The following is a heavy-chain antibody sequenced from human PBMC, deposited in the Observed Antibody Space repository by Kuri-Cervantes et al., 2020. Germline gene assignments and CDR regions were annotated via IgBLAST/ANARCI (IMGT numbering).Heavy chain of an antibody. Sequence: SVKVSCKASGFTFTSSAMQWVRRARGQRLEWIGWIVVGSGNTNYAQKFQERVTITRGMSTSTAYMELSSLRSEDTAVYYCAREGAGYSSSWYSSGPRSYYYYYGMDVWGQGTTVTVSS. V-gene: IGHV1-58*02. CDR3: AREGAGYSSSWYSSGPRSYYYYYGMDV. CDR1: GFTFTSSA. D-gene: IGHD6-13*01. J-gene: IGHJ6*02. CDR2: IVVGSGNT.